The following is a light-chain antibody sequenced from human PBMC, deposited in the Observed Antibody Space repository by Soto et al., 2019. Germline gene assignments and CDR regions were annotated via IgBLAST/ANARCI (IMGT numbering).Light chain of an antibody. CDR3: QQFSSYPLT. CDR2: DTS. V-gene: IGKV3-11*01. J-gene: IGKJ4*01. CDR1: QSVSRY. Sequence: EIVLKQSAAALSLSPGERATLSCRASQSVSRYLAWYQQKPGQAPTLLIYDTSYRATGIPARFSGSGSGTDFTLTINRLEPEDFAVYYCQQFSSYPLTFGGGTKVDIK.